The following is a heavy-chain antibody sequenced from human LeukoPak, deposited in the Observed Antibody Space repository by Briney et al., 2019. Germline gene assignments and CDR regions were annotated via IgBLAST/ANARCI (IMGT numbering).Heavy chain of an antibody. D-gene: IGHD3-22*01. Sequence: GGSLRLSCAASGFTFSSYAMSWVRQAPGKGLEWVSAISGSGGSTYYADSVKGRFTISRDNSKNTLYLQMNSLRAEDTAIYYCAKVFYDSSGPPGYWGQGTLVTVSS. CDR3: AKVFYDSSGPPGY. J-gene: IGHJ4*02. V-gene: IGHV3-23*01. CDR1: GFTFSSYA. CDR2: ISGSGGST.